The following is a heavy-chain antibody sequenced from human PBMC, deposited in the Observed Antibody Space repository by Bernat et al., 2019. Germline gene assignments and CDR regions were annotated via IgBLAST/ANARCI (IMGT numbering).Heavy chain of an antibody. D-gene: IGHD4-23*01. Sequence: QLQLQESGPGLVNPSETLSLTCAVSGGSISSTTYYWGWIRQPPGKGLEWIGIIYYSGSTYYNPSLKSRVTISVDTSKNQFSLKLSSVTAADTAVYYCARRVPMGAGVRGYAFDIWGQGTMVTVSS. J-gene: IGHJ3*02. V-gene: IGHV4-39*01. CDR2: IYYSGST. CDR1: GGSISSTTYY. CDR3: ARRVPMGAGVRGYAFDI.